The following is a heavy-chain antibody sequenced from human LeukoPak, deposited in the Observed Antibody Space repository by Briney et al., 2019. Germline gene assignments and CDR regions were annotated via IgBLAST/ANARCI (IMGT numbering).Heavy chain of an antibody. Sequence: SGPTLVNPTQTLTLTCTFSGFLLTTGEMCVSWIRQPPGKALEWLARIDWDDDKYYRTSLKTRLTISKDTSRNQVVLTMTNMDPVDTGTYYCARSAMTEVGLSASWYFDLWGRGTLVTVSS. J-gene: IGHJ2*01. D-gene: IGHD2/OR15-2a*01. CDR2: IDWDDDK. CDR3: ARSAMTEVGLSASWYFDL. V-gene: IGHV2-70*11. CDR1: GFLLTTGEMC.